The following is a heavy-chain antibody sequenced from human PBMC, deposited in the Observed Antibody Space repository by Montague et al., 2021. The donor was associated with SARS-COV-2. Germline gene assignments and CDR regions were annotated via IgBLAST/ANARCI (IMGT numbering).Heavy chain of an antibody. CDR3: VFLGGHFDY. V-gene: IGHV3-74*01. Sequence: SQRLSCAASGFSFSSYWMHWVRQAPGKGLVWVSRINSDGSSTSYADSVKGRFTISRDNAKNTLYLQMNSLRAEDTAVYYCVFLGGHFDYWGQGTLVTVSS. D-gene: IGHD3-16*01. CDR2: INSDGSST. J-gene: IGHJ4*02. CDR1: GFSFSSYW.